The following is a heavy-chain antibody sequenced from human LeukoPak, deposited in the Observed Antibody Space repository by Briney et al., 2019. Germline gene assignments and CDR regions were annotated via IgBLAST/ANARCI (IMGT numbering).Heavy chain of an antibody. Sequence: SETLSLTCTVSGGSISSHDWSWIRQPPGKGLEWIGEINHSGSTNYNPSLKSRVTISVDTSKNQFSLKLSSVTAADTAVYYCARGSAAYYDSSGYSDYWGQGTLVTVSS. CDR1: GGSISSHD. D-gene: IGHD3-22*01. CDR3: ARGSAAYYDSSGYSDY. J-gene: IGHJ4*02. V-gene: IGHV4-34*01. CDR2: INHSGST.